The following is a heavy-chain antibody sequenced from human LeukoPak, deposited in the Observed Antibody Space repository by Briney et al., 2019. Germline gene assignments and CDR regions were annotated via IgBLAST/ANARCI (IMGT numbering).Heavy chain of an antibody. V-gene: IGHV3-7*01. J-gene: IGHJ4*02. D-gene: IGHD6-13*01. Sequence: GGALRVSCAASRVTSSSYWMTWVRQAPWKGRGWVANIKRDGSKIYYADSVKGRFTISRDNAKNSLYLQMNSLRVEDTAIYYCARPPHKAAAGQVCGQGTLVTVSS. CDR3: ARPPHKAAAGQV. CDR1: RVTSSSYW. CDR2: IKRDGSKI.